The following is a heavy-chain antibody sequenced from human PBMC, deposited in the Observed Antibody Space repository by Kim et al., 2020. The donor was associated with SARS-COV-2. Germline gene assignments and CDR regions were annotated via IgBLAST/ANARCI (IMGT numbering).Heavy chain of an antibody. V-gene: IGHV3-15*01. CDR1: GFTFSNAW. Sequence: GGSLRLSCAASGFTFSNAWMSWVRQAPGKGLEWVGRIKSKTDGGTTDYAAPVKGRFTISRDDSKNTLYLQMNSLKTEDTAVYYCTTGAYCGGDCDWFDPWGQGTLVTVSS. D-gene: IGHD2-21*02. CDR3: TTGAYCGGDCDWFDP. CDR2: IKSKTDGGTT. J-gene: IGHJ5*02.